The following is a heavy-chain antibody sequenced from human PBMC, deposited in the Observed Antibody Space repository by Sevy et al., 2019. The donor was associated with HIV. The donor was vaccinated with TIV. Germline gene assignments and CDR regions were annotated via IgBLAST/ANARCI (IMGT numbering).Heavy chain of an antibody. J-gene: IGHJ4*02. CDR1: GFTFCKYS. Sequence: GGSLRLSCAASGFTFCKYSMSWVRQPPGKGLEWVSTLSFGCGEINYADSVKGRFTISRDNSKSSVYLQMNNLRPEDTAVYYCAREGCTKPHDYWRQGTLVTVSS. CDR2: LSFGCGEI. V-gene: IGHV3-23*01. D-gene: IGHD2-8*01. CDR3: AREGCTKPHDY.